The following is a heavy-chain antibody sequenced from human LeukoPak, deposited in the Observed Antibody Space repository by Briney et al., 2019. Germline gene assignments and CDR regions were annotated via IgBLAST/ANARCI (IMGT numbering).Heavy chain of an antibody. Sequence: GGSLRLSCAASGFTFSNYAMSWVRQAPGKGLEWVSAISGSACSTYHADSVKGRFTISRDNSKNTLYLQMNSLRAEDTAVYYCAKDDGWVQYANWGQGTLVTVSS. J-gene: IGHJ4*02. CDR1: GFTFSNYA. CDR2: ISGSACST. CDR3: AKDDGWVQYAN. D-gene: IGHD5-24*01. V-gene: IGHV3-23*01.